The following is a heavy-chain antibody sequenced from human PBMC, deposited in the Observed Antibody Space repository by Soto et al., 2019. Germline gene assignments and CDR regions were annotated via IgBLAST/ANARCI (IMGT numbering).Heavy chain of an antibody. V-gene: IGHV4-38-2*01. CDR3: ATRITVFGLLIPPFDP. D-gene: IGHD3-3*01. CDR1: GYSSTSGYY. Sequence: SEALSLTCAVAGYSSTSGYYWGWIGQPPGKGLEWIGRIYHRGSTYYNPSLKSRVTMSVDTSKTPFSLRLSSVTAADTAIYYCATRITVFGLLIPPFDPWGQGTQVTAS. J-gene: IGHJ5*02. CDR2: IYHRGST.